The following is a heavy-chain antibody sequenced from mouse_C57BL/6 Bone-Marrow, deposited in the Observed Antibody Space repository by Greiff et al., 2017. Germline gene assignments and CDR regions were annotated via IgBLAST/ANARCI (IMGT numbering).Heavy chain of an antibody. CDR1: GYTFTSYW. CDR2: IDPSDSYT. Sequence: VQLQQPGAELVRPGTSVKLSCKASGYTFTSYWMHWVKQRPGQGLEWIGVIDPSDSYTNYNQKFKGKATLTVDTSSSTAYMQLSSLTSEDSAVYYCARRDYGHALYAMDDWGQGTSVTVSS. V-gene: IGHV1-59*01. CDR3: ARRDYGHALYAMDD. D-gene: IGHD1-1*01. J-gene: IGHJ4*01.